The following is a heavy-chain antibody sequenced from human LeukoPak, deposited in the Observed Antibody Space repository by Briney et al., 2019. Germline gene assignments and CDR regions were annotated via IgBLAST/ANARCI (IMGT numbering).Heavy chain of an antibody. V-gene: IGHV1-2*02. CDR2: INPNSDCT. D-gene: IGHD3-10*01. J-gene: IGHJ4*02. Sequence: ASVKVSCKTSGYTFTGYYIYWVRQAPGQGLEWMGWINPNSDCTNYAQNFQGRVTMTSDTSITTVYMELSSLTSDDTAVYYCARDLFGGPLGESRGGYFDYRGQGTLVTVSS. CDR3: ARDLFGGPLGESRGGYFDY. CDR1: GYTFTGYY.